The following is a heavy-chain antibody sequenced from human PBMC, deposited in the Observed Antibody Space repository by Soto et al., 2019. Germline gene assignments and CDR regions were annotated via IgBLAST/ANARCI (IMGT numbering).Heavy chain of an antibody. CDR2: ISGSGGST. D-gene: IGHD6-13*01. J-gene: IGHJ4*02. CDR3: EKGYSSSWSSLDY. CDR1: GFTFSSYA. Sequence: GGSLRLSCAASGFTFSSYAMSWVRQAPGKGLEWVSAISGSGGSTYYADSVKGRFTISRDNSKNTLYLQMNSLRAEDTAVYSCEKGYSSSWSSLDYWGQGTLVTVSS. V-gene: IGHV3-23*01.